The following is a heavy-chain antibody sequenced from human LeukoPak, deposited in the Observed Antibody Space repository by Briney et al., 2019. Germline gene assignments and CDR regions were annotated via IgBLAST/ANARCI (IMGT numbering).Heavy chain of an antibody. CDR1: GGSISSGSYY. Sequence: PSETLSLTCTVSGGSISSGSYYWSWIRQPAGKGLEWIGRIYTSGSTNYNPSLKSRVTISVDTSKNQFSLKLSSVTAADTAVYYCARGKATRSFDYWGQGTLVTVPS. CDR3: ARGKATRSFDY. J-gene: IGHJ4*02. D-gene: IGHD2-15*01. V-gene: IGHV4-61*02. CDR2: IYTSGST.